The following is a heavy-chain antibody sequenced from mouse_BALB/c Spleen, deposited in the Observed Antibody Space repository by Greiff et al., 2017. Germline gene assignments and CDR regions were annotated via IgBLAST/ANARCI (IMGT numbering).Heavy chain of an antibody. Sequence: EVQLVESGPELVKPGASVKIPCKASGYTFTDYNMDWVKQSHGKSLEWIGDINPNNGGTIYNQKFKGKATLTVDKSSSTAYMELRSLTSEDTAVYYCARRAARARGFAYWGQGTLVTVSA. V-gene: IGHV1-18*01. CDR1: GYTFTDYN. CDR3: ARRAARARGFAY. CDR2: INPNNGGT. J-gene: IGHJ3*01. D-gene: IGHD3-1*01.